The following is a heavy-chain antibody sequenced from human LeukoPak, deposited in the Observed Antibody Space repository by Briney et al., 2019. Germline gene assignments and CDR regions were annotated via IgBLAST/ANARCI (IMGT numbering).Heavy chain of an antibody. D-gene: IGHD5-18*01. CDR1: GFTFSSYA. V-gene: IGHV3-23*01. Sequence: GGSLRLSCAASGFTFSSYAMSWVRQAPGKGLEWVSAISGSGGSTYYADSVKGRFTISRDNSKNTLYLQMNSLRAEDTAVYYCAKRETGYSYGKAHWYFDLWGRGTLVTVSS. J-gene: IGHJ2*01. CDR3: AKRETGYSYGKAHWYFDL. CDR2: ISGSGGST.